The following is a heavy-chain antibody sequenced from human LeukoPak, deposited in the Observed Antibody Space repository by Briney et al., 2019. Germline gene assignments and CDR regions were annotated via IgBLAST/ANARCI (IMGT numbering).Heavy chain of an antibody. CDR2: ILYDGSKK. Sequence: GGSLRLSCAASGFTFSNSGMHWVRQAPGKGLEWVALILYDGSKKYYADSVKGRCTISRDNSKNTLYLQMNSLRAEDTAVYYCARDVGAAGYWGQGTLVTVSS. V-gene: IGHV3-33*05. CDR3: ARDVGAAGY. D-gene: IGHD6-13*01. J-gene: IGHJ4*02. CDR1: GFTFSNSG.